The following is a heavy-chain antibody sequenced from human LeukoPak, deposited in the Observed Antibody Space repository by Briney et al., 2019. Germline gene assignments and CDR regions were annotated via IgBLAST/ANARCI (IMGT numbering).Heavy chain of an antibody. J-gene: IGHJ4*02. CDR3: AGRRGYCSGGSCYNFDY. V-gene: IGHV4-59*01. CDR2: IYYSGST. Sequence: PSETLSLTCTVSGGSISSYYWSWIRQPPGRGVEWIGYIYYSGSTNYNPSLKSRVTISVDTSKNQFSLKLSSVTAADTAVYYCAGRRGYCSGGSCYNFDYWGQGTLVTVSS. D-gene: IGHD2-15*01. CDR1: GGSISSYY.